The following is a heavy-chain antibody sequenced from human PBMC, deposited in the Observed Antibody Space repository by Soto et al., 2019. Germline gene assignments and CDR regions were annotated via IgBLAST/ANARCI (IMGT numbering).Heavy chain of an antibody. CDR2: IYWDGVK. J-gene: IGHJ5*02. CDR3: VCRGSGQIS. CDR1: GFSLSTTGVG. Sequence: QITLKESGPTLVKPTQTLTLTCTFSGFSLSTTGVGVGWIRQPPGKALDWLALIYWDGVKRYSPSLKSRLTSTKGTAEHQLLLTTTNLDPVDRAQYVGVCRGSGQISWGQGTLVTVSS. D-gene: IGHD3-16*01. V-gene: IGHV2-5*02.